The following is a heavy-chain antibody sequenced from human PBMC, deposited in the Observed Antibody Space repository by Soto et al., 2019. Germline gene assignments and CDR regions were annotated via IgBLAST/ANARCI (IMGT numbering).Heavy chain of an antibody. CDR2: IDPSDSYT. CDR3: ARHGDTAMVPAFDY. D-gene: IGHD5-18*01. V-gene: IGHV5-10-1*01. Sequence: GESLKISCNGSGYSFTSYWISWVRQMPGKGLEWMGRIDPSDSYTNYSPSFQGHVTISADKSISTAYLQWSSLKASDTAMYYCARHGDTAMVPAFDYWGQGTLVTVSS. J-gene: IGHJ4*02. CDR1: GYSFTSYW.